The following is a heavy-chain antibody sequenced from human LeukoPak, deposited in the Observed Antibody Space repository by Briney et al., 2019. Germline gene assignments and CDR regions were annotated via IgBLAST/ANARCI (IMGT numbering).Heavy chain of an antibody. D-gene: IGHD6-19*01. Sequence: SETLSLTCTVSGASITDYYWSWIRQSPGKGLEWIGYIYYTGSTNYNPSLKRRVTMSLDTSKNQFSLKLNSVTSADTAVYYCATRRGYTSGWYWLDPWGQGTRVTVTS. V-gene: IGHV4-59*08. CDR1: GASITDYY. CDR2: IYYTGST. CDR3: ATRRGYTSGWYWLDP. J-gene: IGHJ5*02.